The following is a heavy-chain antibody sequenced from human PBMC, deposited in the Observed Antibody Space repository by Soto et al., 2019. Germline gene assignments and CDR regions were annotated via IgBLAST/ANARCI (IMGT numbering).Heavy chain of an antibody. D-gene: IGHD4-17*01. J-gene: IGHJ6*02. Sequence: VKVSCKASGGTFSSYAISWVRQAPGQGLEWMGGIIPIFGTANYAQKFQGRVTITADESTSTAYMELSSLRSEDTAVYYCARGRHYGYYYYGMDVWGQGTTVTVSS. V-gene: IGHV1-69*13. CDR3: ARGRHYGYYYYGMDV. CDR2: IIPIFGTA. CDR1: GGTFSSYA.